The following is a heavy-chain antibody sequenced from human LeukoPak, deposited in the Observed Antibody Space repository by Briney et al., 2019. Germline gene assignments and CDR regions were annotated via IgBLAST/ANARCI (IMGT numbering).Heavy chain of an antibody. V-gene: IGHV3-9*01. CDR3: AKDQYYYDSSGLLDY. CDR2: ISWNSGSI. CDR1: GFTFDDYA. Sequence: PGRSLRLSCAASGFTFDDYAMHWVRQAPGKGLEWVSGISWNSGSIGYADSVKGRFTTSRDNAKNSLYLQMNSLRAEDTALYYCAKDQYYYDSSGLLDYWGQGTLVTVSS. D-gene: IGHD3-22*01. J-gene: IGHJ4*02.